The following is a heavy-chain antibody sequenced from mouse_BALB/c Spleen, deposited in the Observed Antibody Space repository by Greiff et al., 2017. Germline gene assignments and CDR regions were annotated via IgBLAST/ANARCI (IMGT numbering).Heavy chain of an antibody. V-gene: IGHV5-17*02. CDR1: GFTFSSFG. Sequence: EVKLMESGGGLVQPGGSRKLSCAASGFTFSSFGMHWVRQAPEKGLEWVAYISSGSSTIYYADTVKGRFTISRDNPKNTLFLQMTSLSSEDTAMYYCARDGGNIYAMDYWGQGTSVTVSS. CDR3: ARDGGNIYAMDY. CDR2: ISSGSSTI. D-gene: IGHD2-1*01. J-gene: IGHJ4*01.